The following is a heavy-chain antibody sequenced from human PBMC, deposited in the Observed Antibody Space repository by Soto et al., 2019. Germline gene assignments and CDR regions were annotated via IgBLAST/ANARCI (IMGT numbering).Heavy chain of an antibody. CDR2: IYPGDSET. CDR3: ARSPRSSPYFDY. CDR1: GYTFSNFW. V-gene: IGHV5-51*01. D-gene: IGHD6-13*01. Sequence: GESLKTSRQCSGYTFSNFWIARVRQLPGKGLEYMGIIYPGDSETRYSPSFHGKVTISADRSIGTAYLQWSSLEASDSAFYFCARSPRSSPYFDYWGQGALVTSPQ. J-gene: IGHJ4*02.